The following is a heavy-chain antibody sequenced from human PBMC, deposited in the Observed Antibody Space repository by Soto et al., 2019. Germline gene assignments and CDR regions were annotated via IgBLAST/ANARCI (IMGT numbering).Heavy chain of an antibody. CDR3: ARYEYGNSLYGVDV. CDR2: VDHRGST. J-gene: IGHJ6*02. V-gene: IGHV4-34*01. D-gene: IGHD1-7*01. Sequence: SETLSLTCVVSGESFSGYYWSWIRQTPGMGLEWIGEVDHRGSTTYNPSPKNRASISIDSSKNLFSLELTSVTAADTALYFCARYEYGNSLYGVDVWGQGTRVTVSS. CDR1: GESFSGYY.